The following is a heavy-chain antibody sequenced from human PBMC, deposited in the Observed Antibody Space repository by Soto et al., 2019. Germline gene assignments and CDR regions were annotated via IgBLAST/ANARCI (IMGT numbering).Heavy chain of an antibody. CDR2: ITSSGAST. V-gene: IGHV3-23*01. CDR3: AKGRYTVTDDIDY. Sequence: EVQVLESGGGLVQPGGSLRLSCAASGFTYSDYAMGWVRQAPGKGLEWVSIITSSGASTFYADSVKGRFSISRDNSKSTLYLQRSSLRVEDTAIYYCAKGRYTVTDDIDYWGQGTRVIVSS. J-gene: IGHJ4*02. D-gene: IGHD3-16*02. CDR1: GFTYSDYA.